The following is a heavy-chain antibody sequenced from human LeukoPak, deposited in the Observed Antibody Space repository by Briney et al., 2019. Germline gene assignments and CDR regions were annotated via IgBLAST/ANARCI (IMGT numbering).Heavy chain of an antibody. D-gene: IGHD6-13*01. J-gene: IGHJ4*02. CDR2: INSDGTTT. V-gene: IGHV3-74*01. CDR3: GAGYSSSQVDY. Sequence: GGSLRLSCAASGFTFRTSWMDWVRQAPGKGLVWVSHINSDGTTTNYTDSVKGRFTISRDNAGNTLYLQMNSLRAEDTAVYYCGAGYSSSQVDYWGQGTLVTVSS. CDR1: GFTFRTSW.